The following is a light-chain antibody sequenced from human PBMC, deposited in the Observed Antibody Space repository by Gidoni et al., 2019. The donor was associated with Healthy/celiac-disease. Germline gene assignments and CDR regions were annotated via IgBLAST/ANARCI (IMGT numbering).Light chain of an antibody. CDR3: QQYYSYPPT. J-gene: IGKJ4*01. Sequence: AIRMTQSPSSFSASTGDRVTITCRASQGISSYLAWYQQKPGKAPKLLIYAASTLQSGVPSRFSGSGSGTDVTLTISCLQSEDFATYYCQQYYSYPPTFXGXTKVEIK. CDR2: AAS. V-gene: IGKV1-8*01. CDR1: QGISSY.